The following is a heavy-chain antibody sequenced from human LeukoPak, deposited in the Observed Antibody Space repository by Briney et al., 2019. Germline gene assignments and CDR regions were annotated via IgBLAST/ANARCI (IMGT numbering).Heavy chain of an antibody. CDR2: INPNSGGT. D-gene: IGHD2-2*01. CDR3: ARRAVVVPAAIAATPDNWFDP. J-gene: IGHJ5*02. Sequence: GASVKVSCKAFGYTFTGYYMHWVRQAPGQGLEWMGWINPNSGGTNYAQKFQGRVTMTRDTSISTAYMELSRLRSDDTAVYYCARRAVVVPAAIAATPDNWFDPWGQGTLVTVSS. V-gene: IGHV1-2*02. CDR1: GYTFTGYY.